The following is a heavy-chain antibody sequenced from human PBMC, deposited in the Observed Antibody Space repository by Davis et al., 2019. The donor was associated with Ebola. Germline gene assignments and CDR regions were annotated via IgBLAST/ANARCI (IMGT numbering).Heavy chain of an antibody. CDR3: ARGPGYSNSWYAFDY. J-gene: IGHJ4*02. CDR2: INPSTGGT. D-gene: IGHD5-18*01. CDR1: GYYFSDYY. Sequence: ASVKVSCKTSGYYFSDYYLHWVRQAPGRGLECMGWINPSTGGTNFVQRFQGRVAMTRDKSIDTVFMELSRLTSDDTAVYYCARGPGYSNSWYAFDYWGQGSPVTVSS. V-gene: IGHV1-2*02.